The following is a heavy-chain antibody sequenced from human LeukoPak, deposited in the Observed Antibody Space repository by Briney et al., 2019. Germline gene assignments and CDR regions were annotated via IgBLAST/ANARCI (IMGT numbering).Heavy chain of an antibody. V-gene: IGHV3-53*01. CDR2: IYSGGST. J-gene: IGHJ4*02. CDR1: GFTVSSNY. Sequence: PGGSLRLSCAASGFTVSSNYMSWVRQAPGKGLEWVSVIYSGGSTYYADSVKGRFTISRDNSKNTLYLQMNSLRDEDTAVYYCARVWQDYSGVDYWGQGTLVTVSS. CDR3: ARVWQDYSGVDY. D-gene: IGHD2-21*01.